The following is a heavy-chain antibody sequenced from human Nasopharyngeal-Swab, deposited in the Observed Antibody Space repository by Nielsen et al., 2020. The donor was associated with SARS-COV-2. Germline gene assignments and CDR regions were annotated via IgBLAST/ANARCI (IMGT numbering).Heavy chain of an antibody. J-gene: IGHJ4*02. D-gene: IGHD3-16*01. V-gene: IGHV4-59*01. CDR2: IYYSGST. Sequence: WIRQPPGKGLEWIGYIYYSGSTNYNPSLKNRVTISVDTSKNQFSLKVSSVTAADTAVYYCARDGYASGIDYWGQGTLVTVSS. CDR3: ARDGYASGIDY.